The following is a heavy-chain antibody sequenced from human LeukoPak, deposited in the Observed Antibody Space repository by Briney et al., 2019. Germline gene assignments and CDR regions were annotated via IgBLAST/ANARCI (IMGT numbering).Heavy chain of an antibody. Sequence: ASVKVSCKASGHTFTSYGISWVRQAPGQGLEWMGWISAYNGNTNYAQKLQGRVTMTTDTSTSTAYMELRSLRSDDTAVYYCARDRGPIAAAATGFDYWGQGTLVTVSS. J-gene: IGHJ4*02. D-gene: IGHD6-13*01. V-gene: IGHV1-18*01. CDR3: ARDRGPIAAAATGFDY. CDR1: GHTFTSYG. CDR2: ISAYNGNT.